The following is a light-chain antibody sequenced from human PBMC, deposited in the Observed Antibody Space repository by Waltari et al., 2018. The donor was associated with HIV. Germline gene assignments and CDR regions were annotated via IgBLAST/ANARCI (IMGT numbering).Light chain of an antibody. CDR3: AAWDDSLKGGA. Sequence: QSVLAQPPSASGTPGQRVTISCSGSTSNIGGNTVSWYQQLPGTAPKLLIYSNKGRPSWVPDGLSGSTSGTSASLVISGLQSEDEADYYCAAWDDSLKGGAFGTGTKVTVL. CDR2: SNK. CDR1: TSNIGGNT. J-gene: IGLJ1*01. V-gene: IGLV1-44*01.